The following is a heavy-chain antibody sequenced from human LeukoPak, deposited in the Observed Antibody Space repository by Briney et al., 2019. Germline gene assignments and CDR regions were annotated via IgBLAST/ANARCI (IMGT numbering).Heavy chain of an antibody. V-gene: IGHV4-59*12. J-gene: IGHJ4*02. CDR3: ARAHRYCSSTSCSYYFDY. D-gene: IGHD2-2*01. Sequence: TSETLSLTCTVSGGSISSYYWKWIRQPPGEGLEGLGYIYYSGSTNYNPSLKSRVTISVDTSKTQFSLKLSSVTAADTAVYYCARAHRYCSSTSCSYYFDYWGQGTLVTVSS. CDR1: GGSISSYY. CDR2: IYYSGST.